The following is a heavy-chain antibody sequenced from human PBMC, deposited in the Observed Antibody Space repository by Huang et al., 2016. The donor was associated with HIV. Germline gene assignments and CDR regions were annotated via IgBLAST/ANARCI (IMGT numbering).Heavy chain of an antibody. CDR1: GYTFTRYS. CDR2: INPDVDST. V-gene: IGHV1-46*01. CDR3: AREGQGYAMDV. Sequence: QVQLVQSGAEVKKPGASVKVSCKTSGYTFTRYSIHCVRQAPGQGLEWMGIINPDVDSTSYAPKCQGRVTMTRDTSTSTVYMELSSLRSEDTAMYYCAREGQGYAMDVWGQGTTVTVSS. J-gene: IGHJ6*02.